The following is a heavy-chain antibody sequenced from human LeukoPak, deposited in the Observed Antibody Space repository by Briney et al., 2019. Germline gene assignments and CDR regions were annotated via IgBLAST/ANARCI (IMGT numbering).Heavy chain of an antibody. J-gene: IGHJ4*02. CDR2: ISWNSGSI. Sequence: GGSLRLSCAASGLTFRTYAMSWVRQAPGKGLEWVSGISWNSGSIGYADSVKGRFTISRDNAKNSLYLQMNSLRAEDTAVYYCARADLYYYDSSGYYYFDYWGQGTLVTVSS. CDR3: ARADLYYYDSSGYYYFDY. D-gene: IGHD3-22*01. CDR1: GLTFRTYA. V-gene: IGHV3-20*04.